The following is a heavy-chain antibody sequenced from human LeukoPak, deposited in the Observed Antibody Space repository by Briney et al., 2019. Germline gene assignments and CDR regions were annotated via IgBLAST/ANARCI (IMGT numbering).Heavy chain of an antibody. Sequence: GGSLRLSCAASGFTFSDYYMSWVRQAPGKGLEWVSAISGSGGSTYYADSVKGRFTISRDNSKNTLYLQMNSLRAEDTAVYYCAKGFGVAVAGSWGLFDYWGQGTLVTVSS. CDR3: AKGFGVAVAGSWGLFDY. CDR2: ISGSGGST. CDR1: GFTFSDYY. V-gene: IGHV3-23*01. J-gene: IGHJ4*02. D-gene: IGHD6-19*01.